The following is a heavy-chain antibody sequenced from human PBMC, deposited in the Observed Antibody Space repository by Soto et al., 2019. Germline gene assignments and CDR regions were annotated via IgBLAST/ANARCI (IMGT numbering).Heavy chain of an antibody. CDR2: INVSGAST. Sequence: PGGSLRLSCAASGFTFDAHGMAWVRQSPGKGLQWVSSINVSGASTYYVESVKGRFTISRDNSKNTLYLQMNSLRAEDTAVYYCATRGDFWSGYSDFDYWGQGTLVTVSS. CDR1: GFTFDAHG. D-gene: IGHD3-3*01. J-gene: IGHJ4*02. V-gene: IGHV3-23*01. CDR3: ATRGDFWSGYSDFDY.